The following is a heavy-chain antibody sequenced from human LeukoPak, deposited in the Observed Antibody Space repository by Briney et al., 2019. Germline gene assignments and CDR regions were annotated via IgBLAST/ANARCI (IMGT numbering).Heavy chain of an antibody. J-gene: IGHJ5*01. Sequence: GKSLRLSCAASGFTFSNYAMHWVRQDPGKGLEWVSLISSGGTYEYYADSVKGRFTISRDNSKNTVFLQMNSLSTEDTAVYSCFTGSAYYYDSWGQGTLVTVSS. D-gene: IGHD3-22*01. V-gene: IGHV3-30*01. CDR1: GFTFSNYA. CDR3: FTGSAYYYDS. CDR2: ISSGGTYE.